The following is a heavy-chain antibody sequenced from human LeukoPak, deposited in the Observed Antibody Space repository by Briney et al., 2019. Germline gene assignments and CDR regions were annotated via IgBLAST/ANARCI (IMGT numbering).Heavy chain of an antibody. V-gene: IGHV1-2*02. Sequence: ASVKVSCKASGYTFTSYDINWVRQATGQGLEWMGWINPNSGGTNYAQKFQGRVTMTRDTSISTAYMELSRLRSDDTAVYYCARERRRLVGFDPWGQGTLVTVSS. CDR1: GYTFTSYD. CDR3: ARERRRLVGFDP. CDR2: INPNSGGT. J-gene: IGHJ5*02.